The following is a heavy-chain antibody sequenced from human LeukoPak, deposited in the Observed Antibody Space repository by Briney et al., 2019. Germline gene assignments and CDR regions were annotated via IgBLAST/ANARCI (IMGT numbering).Heavy chain of an antibody. CDR3: ARVVSGWSLDY. CDR2: IKQDGSEN. V-gene: IGHV3-7*01. Sequence: GGSLRLSCVASGFTFSSYWTSWVRQAPGKGLEWVANIKQDGSENYYVDSVKGRFTISRDNAKNSLYLQMNSLRGEDTAVYYCARVVSGWSLDYWAQETLVTVSS. J-gene: IGHJ4*02. CDR1: GFTFSSYW. D-gene: IGHD6-19*01.